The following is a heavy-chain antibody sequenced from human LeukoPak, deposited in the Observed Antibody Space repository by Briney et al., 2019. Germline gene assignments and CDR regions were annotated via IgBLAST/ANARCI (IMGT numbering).Heavy chain of an antibody. V-gene: IGHV4-59*12. Sequence: SETLSLTCTVSGGSITNYYWSWIRQPPGKGLEWIGFSYYNGNTNYNPSLKSRVTISVDMSKNQFSLKLSSVTAADTAVYYCARGIINRNYYYYYYMDVWGKGTTVTVSS. CDR3: ARGIINRNYYYYYYMDV. CDR1: GGSITNYY. D-gene: IGHD1-14*01. J-gene: IGHJ6*03. CDR2: SYYNGNT.